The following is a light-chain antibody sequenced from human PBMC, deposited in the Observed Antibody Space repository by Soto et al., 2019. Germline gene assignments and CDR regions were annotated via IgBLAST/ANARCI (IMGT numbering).Light chain of an antibody. CDR2: DAS. J-gene: IGKJ1*01. Sequence: DIQMTQSPSTLSASVGDRVTITCRASQNIGGWLAWYQQKPGKAPKFLIFDASSLESGVPSRFGGSGSGTEFTLTISSLRPDDFATYYCQQYNSYWTFGQGTKVDIK. CDR1: QNIGGW. CDR3: QQYNSYWT. V-gene: IGKV1-5*01.